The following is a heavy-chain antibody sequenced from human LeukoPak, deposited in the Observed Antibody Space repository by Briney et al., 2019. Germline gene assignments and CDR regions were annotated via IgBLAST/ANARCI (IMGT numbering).Heavy chain of an antibody. J-gene: IGHJ6*02. D-gene: IGHD2-2*01. CDR1: GYTFTSFD. CDR2: INPNSGHT. V-gene: IGHV1-8*01. Sequence: GASVKVSCKASGYTFTSFDINWVRQATGQGLEWMGRINPNSGHTVYAQKFQGRVTLTRNTSITTAYMELSSLKSEDTAVYFCAREPMQKIYYHYGMDVWGQGTTVAVSS. CDR3: AREPMQKIYYHYGMDV.